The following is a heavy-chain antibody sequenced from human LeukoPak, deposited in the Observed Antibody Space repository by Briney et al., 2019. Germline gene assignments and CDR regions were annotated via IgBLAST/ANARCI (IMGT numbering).Heavy chain of an antibody. CDR1: GGSISSDTYF. J-gene: IGHJ4*02. CDR3: ASEAHRGGGFDS. Sequence: SETLSLTCTVSGGSISSDTYFWGWIRQPPGKGLEWIANIYFTGNTYYNPSLKSRATISVDTSKNQFSLTLSSVTAVDTAVYYCASEAHRGGGFDSWGQGTQVTVSS. CDR2: IYFTGNT. V-gene: IGHV4-39*01. D-gene: IGHD3-16*01.